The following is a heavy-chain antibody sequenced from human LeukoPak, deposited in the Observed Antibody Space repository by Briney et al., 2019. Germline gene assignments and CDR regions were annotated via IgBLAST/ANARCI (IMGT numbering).Heavy chain of an antibody. J-gene: IGHJ4*02. CDR2: ISWNSGYI. V-gene: IGHV3-9*01. CDR3: AKDRGTYSSGYCFDY. D-gene: IGHD6-19*01. Sequence: GGSLRLSCAASGFTFDNYAMHWVRHAPGKGLEWLSIISWNSGYIGYADSVKGRFTISRDNAKKSLDLQMNSLRAEDTAFYYCAKDRGTYSSGYCFDYWGQGTLVTVSS. CDR1: GFTFDNYA.